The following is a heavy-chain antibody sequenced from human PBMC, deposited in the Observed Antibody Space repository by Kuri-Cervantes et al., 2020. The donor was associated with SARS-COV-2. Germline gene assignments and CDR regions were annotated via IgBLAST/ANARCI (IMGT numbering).Heavy chain of an antibody. J-gene: IGHJ5*02. Sequence: SDTLSLTCTVSGGSISSYYWSWIRQPAGKGLEWIGRIYTSGSTNYNPSLKSRVTMSVDTSKNQFSLKLSSVTAADTAVYYCARESGGYCSSTSCYFGGWFDPWGQGTLVTVSS. CDR3: ARESGGYCSSTSCYFGGWFDP. V-gene: IGHV4-4*07. CDR1: GGSISSYY. CDR2: IYTSGST. D-gene: IGHD2-2*01.